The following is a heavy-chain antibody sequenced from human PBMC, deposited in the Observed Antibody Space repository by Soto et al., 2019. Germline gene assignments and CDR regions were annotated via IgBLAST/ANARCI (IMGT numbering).Heavy chain of an antibody. Sequence: SETLSLTCGLSVAALSDYTWSWVRQAPGVGLHLIGEVNRGGRTKYSPSLERRLTISVDPSRNQVSLELRSVTAADTAIYYCARIMEDNVWGSYRYLDLWGQGTMVTVSS. CDR2: VNRGGRT. CDR1: VAALSDYT. J-gene: IGHJ5*02. V-gene: IGHV4-34*01. CDR3: ARIMEDNVWGSYRYLDL. D-gene: IGHD3-16*02.